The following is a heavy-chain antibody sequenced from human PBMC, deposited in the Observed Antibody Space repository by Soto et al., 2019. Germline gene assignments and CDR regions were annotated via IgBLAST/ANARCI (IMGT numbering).Heavy chain of an antibody. CDR1: GYTFICYY. CDR3: ARVMAYEQQLVPFDY. D-gene: IGHD6-13*01. J-gene: IGHJ4*02. V-gene: IGHV1-2*02. CDR2: VNPHTGGT. Sequence: GASVKVSCTTSGYTFICYYLNWVRQAPGQGLEWMGWVNPHTGGTHYAQKFDGRVTMTRDTSTYTAYMELSGLKFDDTATYFCARVMAYEQQLVPFDYWGQGTLVTVSS.